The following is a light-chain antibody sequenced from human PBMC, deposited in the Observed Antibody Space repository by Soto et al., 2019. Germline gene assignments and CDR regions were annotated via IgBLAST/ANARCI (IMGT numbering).Light chain of an antibody. CDR2: ESN. CDR1: TSNIGAHND. CDR3: QSFDISLGGKV. J-gene: IGLJ3*02. Sequence: QSALTQPPSVSGAPGQRVTISCTGSTSNIGAHNDVHWYQQLPGTAPKLLIYESNNRPSGVPDRFSGSKSGTSASLAISGLQAEDEADYYCQSFDISLGGKVFGGGTKLTVL. V-gene: IGLV1-40*01.